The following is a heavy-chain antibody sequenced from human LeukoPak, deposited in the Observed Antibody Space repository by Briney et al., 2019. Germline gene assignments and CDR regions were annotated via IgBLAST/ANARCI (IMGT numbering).Heavy chain of an antibody. CDR2: ISGSGGST. Sequence: PGGSLRLSCAASGFTFSSYAMSWVRQAPGKGLEWVSAISGSGGSTYYADSVKGRFTISRDNSKNTLHLQMNSLRAEDTAVYYCAKNRGNYYGSGSYYLDYWGQGTLVTVSS. V-gene: IGHV3-23*01. J-gene: IGHJ4*02. CDR1: GFTFSSYA. D-gene: IGHD3-10*01. CDR3: AKNRGNYYGSGSYYLDY.